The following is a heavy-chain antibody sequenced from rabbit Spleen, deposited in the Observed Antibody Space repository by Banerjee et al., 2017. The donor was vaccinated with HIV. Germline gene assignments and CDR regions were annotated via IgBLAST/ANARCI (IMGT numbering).Heavy chain of an antibody. J-gene: IGHJ4*01. D-gene: IGHD1-1*01. CDR2: IDTGSSGFT. Sequence: QSLEESGGDLVKPGASLTLTCTASGVSFSGNSYMCWVRQAPGKGLEWIACIDTGSSGFTYFASWAKGRFTISKTSSTTVTLQMTSLTAADTATYFCARDLTGVIGWNFNLWGPGTLVTVS. V-gene: IGHV1S40*01. CDR1: GVSFSGNSY. CDR3: ARDLTGVIGWNFNL.